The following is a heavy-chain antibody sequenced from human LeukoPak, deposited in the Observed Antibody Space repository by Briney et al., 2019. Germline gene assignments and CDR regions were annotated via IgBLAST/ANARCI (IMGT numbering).Heavy chain of an antibody. Sequence: GGSLRLSCAASGFTFNNYAMNWVRQAPGEGLQWVSGIGAGGTYTYYADSVKGRFTISRDNSKNTLYLQVNSLRAEDTALYYCAKAPGSSWAAFDSWGQGTLVTVSS. D-gene: IGHD6-13*01. CDR3: AKAPGSSWAAFDS. V-gene: IGHV3-23*01. CDR1: GFTFNNYA. J-gene: IGHJ4*02. CDR2: IGAGGTYT.